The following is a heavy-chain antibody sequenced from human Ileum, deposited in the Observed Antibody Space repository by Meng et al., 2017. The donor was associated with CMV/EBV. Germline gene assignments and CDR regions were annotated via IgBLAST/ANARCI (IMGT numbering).Heavy chain of an antibody. CDR2: IWYDGSNK. Sequence: GESLKISCAASGFTFSSYGMHWVRQAPGKGLEWVAVIWYDGSNKYYADSVKGRFTISRDNSKNTLYLQMNSLRAEDTAVYYCAKNLPAAIYYYYGMDVWGQGNTVTVSS. CDR3: AKNLPAAIYYYYGMDV. V-gene: IGHV3-33*06. D-gene: IGHD2-2*01. J-gene: IGHJ6*02. CDR1: GFTFSSYG.